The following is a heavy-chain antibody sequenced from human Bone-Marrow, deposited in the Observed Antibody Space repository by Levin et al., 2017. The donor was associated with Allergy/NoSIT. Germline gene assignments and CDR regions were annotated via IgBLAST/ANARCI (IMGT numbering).Heavy chain of an antibody. CDR2: ISYRVTT. D-gene: IGHD3-9*01. J-gene: IGHJ4*02. Sequence: PSETLSLTCTVSGGSISSAGYHWTWIRQSPGKGLEWIGYISYRVTTYYNPSLKSRLTMSLDTSEQRFSLTLNSVTAADTAIYYCARLDGYYFDYWGQGTLVTVSS. CDR3: ARLDGYYFDY. CDR1: GGSISSAGYH. V-gene: IGHV4-31*03.